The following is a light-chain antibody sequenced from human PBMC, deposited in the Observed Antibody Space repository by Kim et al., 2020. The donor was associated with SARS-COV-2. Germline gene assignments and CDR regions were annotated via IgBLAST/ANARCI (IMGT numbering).Light chain of an antibody. CDR1: NSNIGNNY. CDR3: GTWDNSLSAGV. J-gene: IGLJ2*01. Sequence: GQKVTISCSGSNSNIGNNYVSWYQQFPGTAPKLLIYDNINRPSGIPDRFSGSKSGTSATLSITGLQTGDEADYYCGTWDNSLSAGVFGGGTQLTVL. V-gene: IGLV1-51*01. CDR2: DNI.